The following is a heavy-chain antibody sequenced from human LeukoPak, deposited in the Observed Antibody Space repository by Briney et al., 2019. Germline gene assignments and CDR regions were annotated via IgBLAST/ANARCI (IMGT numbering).Heavy chain of an antibody. V-gene: IGHV3-74*01. D-gene: IGHD6-19*01. CDR1: GFTFSKYW. J-gene: IGHJ4*02. CDR3: ATKQWLAPPPDS. Sequence: RPGGSLRLSCAAAGFTFSKYWMLSVRQAPGKGLESVSRINTDGTVTTYADSVKGRFTASRDNADNTMFLQMNSVRDEDTAVYYCATKQWLAPPPDSWGQGTPVTVSS. CDR2: INTDGTVT.